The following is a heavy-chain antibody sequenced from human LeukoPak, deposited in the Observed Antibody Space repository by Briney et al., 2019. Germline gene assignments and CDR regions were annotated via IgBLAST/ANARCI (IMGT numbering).Heavy chain of an antibody. CDR3: AKDVGSSSPHFDY. V-gene: IGHV3-23*01. J-gene: IGHJ4*02. D-gene: IGHD6-6*01. Sequence: PSETLSLTCTVSGGSISSSSYYWGWIRQPPGKGLEWVSAISGSGGSTYYADSVKGRFTISRDNSKNTLYLQMNSLRAEDTAVYYCAKDVGSSSPHFDYWGQGTLVTVSS. CDR1: GGSISSSSYY. CDR2: ISGSGGST.